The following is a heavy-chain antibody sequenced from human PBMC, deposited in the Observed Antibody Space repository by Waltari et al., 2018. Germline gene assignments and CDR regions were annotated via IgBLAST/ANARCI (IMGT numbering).Heavy chain of an antibody. CDR2: ISRGSNYI. V-gene: IGHV3-21*01. CDR3: ARGWGSGAWYFDL. CDR1: GFTFSSYA. Sequence: EEELVESGGGLVKPGGSLRLACAASGFTFSSYAMNWVRQAPGEGLAWVASISRGSNYIEYADSVKGRFTISRDNAKNSLYLQMNSLRAEDTALYYCARGWGSGAWYFDLWGRGTLVTVSS. D-gene: IGHD6-19*01. J-gene: IGHJ2*01.